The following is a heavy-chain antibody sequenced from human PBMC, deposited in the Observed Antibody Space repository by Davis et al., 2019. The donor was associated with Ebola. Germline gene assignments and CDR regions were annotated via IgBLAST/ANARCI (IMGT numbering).Heavy chain of an antibody. CDR2: ISSSSSYI. J-gene: IGHJ4*02. D-gene: IGHD4-17*01. V-gene: IGHV3-21*04. CDR3: ANHGDYAPFDY. Sequence: GESLKISCAASGFTFSSYSMNWVRQAPGKGLEWVSSISSSSSYIYYADSVKGRFTISRDNAKNSLYLQMNSLRAEDTAVYYCANHGDYAPFDYWGQGTLVTVSS. CDR1: GFTFSSYS.